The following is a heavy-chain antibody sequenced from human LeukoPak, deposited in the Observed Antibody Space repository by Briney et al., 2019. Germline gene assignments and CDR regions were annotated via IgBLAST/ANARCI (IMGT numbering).Heavy chain of an antibody. CDR2: IHYSVST. Sequence: SQTLSLTCTVSGASIGSGGYYWSWIRQHPGKGLEWIGYIHYSVSTNYNPSLKSRLTMSIDTSKDQFSLNLSSVTAADTAVYYCAGVTSSSVHFDYWGQGTLVTVSS. CDR1: GASIGSGGYY. D-gene: IGHD2-21*02. J-gene: IGHJ4*02. CDR3: AGVTSSSVHFDY. V-gene: IGHV4-31*03.